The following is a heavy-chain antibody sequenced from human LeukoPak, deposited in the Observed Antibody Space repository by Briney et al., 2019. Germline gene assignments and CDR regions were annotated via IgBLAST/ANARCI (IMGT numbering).Heavy chain of an antibody. CDR1: GFTFGDYA. D-gene: IGHD3-10*01. CDR2: IRSKAYGGTT. J-gene: IGHJ4*02. CDR3: AITMVRDASYYFDY. V-gene: IGHV3-49*03. Sequence: GGSLRLSCTASGFTFGDYAMSWFRQAPGKGLEWVGFIRSKAYGGTTEYAASVKGRFTISRDDSKSIAYLQMNSLKTEDTAVYYCAITMVRDASYYFDYWGQGTLVTVSS.